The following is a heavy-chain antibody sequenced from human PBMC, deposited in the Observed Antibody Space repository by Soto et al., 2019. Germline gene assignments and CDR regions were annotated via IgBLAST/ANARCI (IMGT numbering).Heavy chain of an antibody. CDR2: TYFRSKWYD. Sequence: SQTLSLTCAISGDSVSSNTASWNWIRQSPSRGLEWLGRTYFRSKWYDDYAVSVKSRIIISPDTSNNQFSLQLNSVTPEDTAVYFCAKGDNLGPKTGYVFDPWGQGIMVTSPQ. CDR3: AKGDNLGPKTGYVFDP. D-gene: IGHD5-12*01. J-gene: IGHJ5*02. CDR1: GDSVSSNTAS. V-gene: IGHV6-1*01.